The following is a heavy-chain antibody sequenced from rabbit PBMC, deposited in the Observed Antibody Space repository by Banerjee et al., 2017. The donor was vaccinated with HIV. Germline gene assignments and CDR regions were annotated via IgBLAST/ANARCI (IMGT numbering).Heavy chain of an antibody. D-gene: IGHD2-1*01. Sequence: QEQGEEPGGDLVKPGGSLILTCTASGFSFSGSYDMCWGRQAPGKVLEWIACASAGSSAITYYATWAKGRFTISKTSSTTVTLQMTSLTVADTATYFCVRSYDDYGAFNLWGQGTLVTVS. CDR3: VRSYDDYGAFNL. J-gene: IGHJ4*01. CDR2: ASAGSSAIT. V-gene: IGHV1S45*01. CDR1: GFSFSGSYD.